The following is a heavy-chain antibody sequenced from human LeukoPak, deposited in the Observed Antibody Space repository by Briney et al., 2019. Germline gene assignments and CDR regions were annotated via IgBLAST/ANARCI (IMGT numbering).Heavy chain of an antibody. CDR3: ARALFWSGYDAGFDP. CDR1: GYIFTSYW. D-gene: IGHD3-3*01. J-gene: IGHJ5*02. Sequence: GESLKISCKGSGYIFTSYWIGWVRQIPGKGLEWMGIIYPGDSDTRYSPSFQGQVTISADKSISTAYLQWSSLKASDTAMYYCARALFWSGYDAGFDPWGQGTLVTVSS. CDR2: IYPGDSDT. V-gene: IGHV5-51*01.